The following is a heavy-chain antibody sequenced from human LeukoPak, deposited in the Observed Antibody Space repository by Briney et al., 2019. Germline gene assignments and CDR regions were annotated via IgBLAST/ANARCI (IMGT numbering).Heavy chain of an antibody. Sequence: ASVKVSCKASGYTFTSYDINWVRQAPGQGLEWMGWMNPNSGNTGYAQKFQGRVTMTRNTSISTAYMELSSLRSEDTAVYYCARPLSRKSGSYSGYWGRGTLVTVSS. V-gene: IGHV1-8*01. CDR3: ARPLSRKSGSYSGY. CDR1: GYTFTSYD. J-gene: IGHJ4*02. D-gene: IGHD1-26*01. CDR2: MNPNSGNT.